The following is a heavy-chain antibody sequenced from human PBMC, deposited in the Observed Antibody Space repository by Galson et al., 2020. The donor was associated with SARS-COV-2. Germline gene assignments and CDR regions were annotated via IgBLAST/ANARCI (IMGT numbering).Heavy chain of an antibody. CDR3: ARVFPSHCSSSSCYPGAFDI. J-gene: IGHJ3*02. CDR2: IKYDGSNK. CDR1: GFTFSSYG. Sequence: TGGSLRLSCEASGFTFSSYGMNWVRQAPGKGLEWVAVIKYDGSNKYYVDSVKGRFIISRDNSKNTLYLQMNSLRAEDTAVYYCARVFPSHCSSSSCYPGAFDIWGQGTMVTVSS. V-gene: IGHV3-33*05. D-gene: IGHD2-2*01.